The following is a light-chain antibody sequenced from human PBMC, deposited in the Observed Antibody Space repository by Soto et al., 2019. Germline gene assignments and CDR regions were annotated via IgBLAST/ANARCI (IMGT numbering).Light chain of an antibody. CDR2: EVS. V-gene: IGLV2-14*01. J-gene: IGLJ3*02. Sequence: QSALTQPASVSGSPGQSITISCTGTGSDVGGYNYVSWYQQHPGKAPKLMIYEVSNRPSGVSNRFSGSKSGNTASLTISGLQAEDEAHYYCSSYTSSSSLKWVFGGGTKLTVL. CDR3: SSYTSSSSLKWV. CDR1: GSDVGGYNY.